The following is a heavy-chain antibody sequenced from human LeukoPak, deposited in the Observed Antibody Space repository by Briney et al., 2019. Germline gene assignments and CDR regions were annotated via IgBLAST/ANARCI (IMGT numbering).Heavy chain of an antibody. J-gene: IGHJ4*02. V-gene: IGHV1-2*02. CDR2: INPNSGGT. CDR1: GYTFTGYY. Sequence: GSVKVSCKASGYTFTGYYMHWVRQAPGQGLEWMGWINPNSGGTNYAQKFQGRVTMTRDTSISTAYMELSRLRSDDTAVYYCARNNEYLGVDFDYWGQGTLVTVSS. D-gene: IGHD6-6*01. CDR3: ARNNEYLGVDFDY.